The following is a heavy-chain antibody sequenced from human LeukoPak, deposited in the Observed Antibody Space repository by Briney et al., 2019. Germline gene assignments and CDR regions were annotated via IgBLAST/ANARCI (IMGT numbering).Heavy chain of an antibody. V-gene: IGHV3-48*03. CDR3: ARPAYCGGDCYSEIYYYMDV. J-gene: IGHJ6*03. Sequence: HPGGSLRLSCAASGFTFSSYEMSWVRQAPGKGLEWVSYIISSDSTIYYADSVKGRFTISRDNAKNSLYLQMNSLRAEDTAVYYCARPAYCGGDCYSEIYYYMDVWGKGTTVTVSS. D-gene: IGHD2-21*02. CDR1: GFTFSSYE. CDR2: IISSDSTI.